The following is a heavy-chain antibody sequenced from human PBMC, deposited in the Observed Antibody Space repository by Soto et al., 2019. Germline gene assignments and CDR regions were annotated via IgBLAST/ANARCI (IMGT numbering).Heavy chain of an antibody. CDR3: ARVPPWGNSAGDYYIQHYDS. J-gene: IGHJ4*02. V-gene: IGHV1-2*02. CDR1: GYTFTADY. Sequence: ASVKVSCKPSGYTFTADYIHWVRQAPGQGLEWMGWINPDSGATDYAQNFQGRVTFTRDTFATTAYLELSSLRSEDTAVYYCARVPPWGNSAGDYYIQHYDSWGQGTPVTVS. D-gene: IGHD3-10*01. CDR2: INPDSGAT.